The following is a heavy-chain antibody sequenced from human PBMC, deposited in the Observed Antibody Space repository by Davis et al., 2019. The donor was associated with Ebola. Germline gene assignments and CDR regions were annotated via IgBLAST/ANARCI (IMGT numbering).Heavy chain of an antibody. CDR2: INSDGTST. D-gene: IGHD2-8*02. Sequence: GESLKISCAASGFTFSSDWMHWVRQAPGKGLVWVSRINSDGTSTSYADSVKGRFTISRDNAKNTLYLQMNSLRAEDTAVYYCAPYCTGGVCNYGMDVWGQGTTVTVSS. CDR1: GFTFSSDW. CDR3: APYCTGGVCNYGMDV. J-gene: IGHJ6*02. V-gene: IGHV3-74*01.